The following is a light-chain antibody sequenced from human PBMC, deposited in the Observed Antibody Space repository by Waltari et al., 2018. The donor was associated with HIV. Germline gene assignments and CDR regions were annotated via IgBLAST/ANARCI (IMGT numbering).Light chain of an antibody. J-gene: IGLJ2*01. V-gene: IGLV2-23*02. CDR3: CSYAGSSTSVV. CDR1: SSDVGSYHL. CDR2: EVN. Sequence: QSALTQSASVSGSPGPSLTISCTGTSSDVGSYHLVSWYQHHPGKAPNLMIYEVNKRPSGVSNRFSGSKSGNTASLTISGLQAEDEADYYCCSYAGSSTSVVFGGGTKLTVL.